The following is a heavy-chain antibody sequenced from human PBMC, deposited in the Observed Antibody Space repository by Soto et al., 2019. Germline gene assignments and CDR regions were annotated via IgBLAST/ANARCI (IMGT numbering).Heavy chain of an antibody. CDR1: GYTFTIYY. J-gene: IGHJ6*03. Sequence: ASVKVSCKASGYTFTIYYINWVRQATGQGLEWMGWMNPNSGNTGYAQKFQGRVTMTRNTSISTAYMELSSLRSEDTAVYYCARLVVVPAAVRNYYYYYMDVWGKGTTVTVSS. V-gene: IGHV1-8*01. D-gene: IGHD2-2*01. CDR2: MNPNSGNT. CDR3: ARLVVVPAAVRNYYYYYMDV.